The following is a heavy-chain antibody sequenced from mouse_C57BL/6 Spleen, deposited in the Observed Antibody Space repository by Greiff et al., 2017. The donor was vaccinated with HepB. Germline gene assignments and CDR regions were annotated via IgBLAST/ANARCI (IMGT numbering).Heavy chain of an antibody. J-gene: IGHJ2*01. CDR1: GYTFTDYE. CDR3: TRSEEDD. CDR2: IDPDTGGT. V-gene: IGHV1-15*01. Sequence: QVQLQQSGAELVRPGASVTLSCKASGYTFTDYEMHWVKQTPVHGLEWIGAIDPDTGGTAYNQKFKGKAILTADKSSSTAYMELRSLTSEDSAVYYCTRSEEDDWGQGTTLTVSS.